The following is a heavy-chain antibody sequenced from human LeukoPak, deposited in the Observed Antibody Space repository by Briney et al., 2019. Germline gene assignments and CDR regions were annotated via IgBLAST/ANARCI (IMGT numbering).Heavy chain of an antibody. V-gene: IGHV3-53*01. J-gene: IGHJ4*02. CDR2: IYSGGSK. D-gene: IGHD3-9*01. CDR3: ARAGTTGYYYYFDY. Sequence: GGSLRLSCAASGLTVSSNYMSWVRQAPGKGLEWVSVIYSGGSKYYADSVKGRFTISRDNSKNTLYLQMNSLRAEDTAVYYCARAGTTGYYYYFDYWGQGTLVTVSS. CDR1: GLTVSSNY.